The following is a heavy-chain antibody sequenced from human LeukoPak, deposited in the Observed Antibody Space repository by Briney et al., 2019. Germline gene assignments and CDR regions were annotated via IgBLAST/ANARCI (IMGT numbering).Heavy chain of an antibody. CDR2: INPNSGGT. CDR1: GYTFTGYY. D-gene: IGHD6-13*01. J-gene: IGHJ3*02. V-gene: IGHV1-2*06. Sequence: ASVKVSCKASGYTFTGYYMHWVRQAPGQGLEWMGRINPNSGGTNYAQKFQGRVTMTRDTSISTANMELSRLRSDDTAVYYCAREAKYSSSWSHAFDIWGQGTMVTVSS. CDR3: AREAKYSSSWSHAFDI.